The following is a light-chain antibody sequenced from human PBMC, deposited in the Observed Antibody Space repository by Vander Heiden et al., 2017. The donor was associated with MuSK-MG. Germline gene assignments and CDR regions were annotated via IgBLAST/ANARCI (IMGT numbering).Light chain of an antibody. V-gene: IGLV3-21*04. J-gene: IGLJ1*01. CDR3: QVWDSDSDHPV. CDR2: YDN. CDR1: NIGGKS. Sequence: SYVLTHPPSGSVAPGETARITCGGDNIGGKSVHWYQQKPGQAPVLVIYYDNERPSGIPERFSGSNSGDTATLTISRVDAGDEADYYCQVWDSDSDHPVFGAGTKVNVL.